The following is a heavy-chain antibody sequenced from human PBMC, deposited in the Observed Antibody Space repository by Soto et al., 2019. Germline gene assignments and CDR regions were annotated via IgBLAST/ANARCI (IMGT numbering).Heavy chain of an antibody. V-gene: IGHV1-69*04. J-gene: IGHJ6*02. Sequence: GASVKVSCKASGYTFTSYAMHWVRQAPGQGLEWMGRIIPILGIANYAQKFQGRVTITADKSTSTAYMELSSLRSEDTAVYYCARVRDDILTGFSMDVWGQGTTVTVSS. D-gene: IGHD3-9*01. CDR3: ARVRDDILTGFSMDV. CDR1: GYTFTSYA. CDR2: IIPILGIA.